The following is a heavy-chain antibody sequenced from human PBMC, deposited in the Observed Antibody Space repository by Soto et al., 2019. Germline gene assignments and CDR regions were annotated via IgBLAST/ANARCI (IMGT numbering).Heavy chain of an antibody. CDR1: GCTFTSYA. Sequence: ASVKVSCKASGCTFTSYAISWVRQAPGQGLEWMGIINPSDDSTHYAQNFQGRVTMTGDTSTRTVYMELSSLRADDTAVYYCVKGEYDYDSSGYYPFDYWGQGTLVTVSS. D-gene: IGHD3-22*01. CDR3: VKGEYDYDSSGYYPFDY. V-gene: IGHV1-46*01. J-gene: IGHJ4*02. CDR2: INPSDDST.